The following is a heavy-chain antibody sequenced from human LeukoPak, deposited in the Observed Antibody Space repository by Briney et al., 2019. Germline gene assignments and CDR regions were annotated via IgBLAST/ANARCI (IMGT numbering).Heavy chain of an antibody. D-gene: IGHD7-27*01. CDR3: AKDGDDGAPTGGDY. V-gene: IGHV3-30*02. CDR1: GFTFSSYG. J-gene: IGHJ4*02. Sequence: PGGSLRLSCAASGFTFSSYGMHWVRQAPGKGLEWVAFIRYDGSNKYYADSVKGRFTISRDNSKNTLYLQMSSLRAEDTAVYYCAKDGDDGAPTGGDYWGQGTLVTVSS. CDR2: IRYDGSNK.